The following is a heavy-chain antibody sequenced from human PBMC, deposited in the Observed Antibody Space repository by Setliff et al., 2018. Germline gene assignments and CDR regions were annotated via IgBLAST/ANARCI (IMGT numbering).Heavy chain of an antibody. Sequence: PSETLSLTCTVSDVSISGYYWSWIRQPPGKGLEWIGYIHSSGRSNYNPSLKSRVTTSIDTSSNQFSLNLNSVTAADTAVYYCARHKVIKKEFIRLTWFDPWGQGTPVTVSS. CDR1: DVSISGYY. D-gene: IGHD3-10*01. CDR3: ARHKVIKKEFIRLTWFDP. J-gene: IGHJ5*02. V-gene: IGHV4-4*08. CDR2: IHSSGRS.